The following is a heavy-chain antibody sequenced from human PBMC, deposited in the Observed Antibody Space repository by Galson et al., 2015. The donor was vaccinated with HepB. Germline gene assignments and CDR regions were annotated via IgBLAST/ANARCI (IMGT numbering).Heavy chain of an antibody. D-gene: IGHD4-17*01. Sequence: SVKVSCKVSGYTLTELSMHWVRQAPGKGLEWMGGFDPEDGETIYAQKFQGRVTMTEDTSTDTAYMELSSLRSEDTAVYYCATDKARGDYANYYYGMDVWGQGTTVTVYS. CDR1: GYTLTELS. CDR3: ATDKARGDYANYYYGMDV. CDR2: FDPEDGET. V-gene: IGHV1-24*01. J-gene: IGHJ6*02.